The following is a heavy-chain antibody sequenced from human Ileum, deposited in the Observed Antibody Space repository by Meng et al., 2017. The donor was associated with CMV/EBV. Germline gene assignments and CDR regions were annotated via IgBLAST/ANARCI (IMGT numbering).Heavy chain of an antibody. Sequence: EVQLVEAGGGVVQPGGSLRLSCAASGFSFTDTWMHWVRQTPGKGLVWASRINPDGGTINYADSVKGRFTISRDNAKNTLYLQMNNLRDEDTAVYYCATAGNYRLDHWGQGTLVTVSS. CDR2: INPDGGTI. CDR3: ATAGNYRLDH. J-gene: IGHJ4*02. CDR1: GFSFTDTW. D-gene: IGHD1-7*01. V-gene: IGHV3-74*01.